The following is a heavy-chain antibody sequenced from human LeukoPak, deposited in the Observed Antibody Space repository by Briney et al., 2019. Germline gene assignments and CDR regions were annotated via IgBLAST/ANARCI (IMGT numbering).Heavy chain of an antibody. CDR1: GVTFGSYA. V-gene: IGHV1-69*04. CDR2: IIPILTIT. CDR3: ARGIGYCSGGSCPVKTDY. D-gene: IGHD2-15*01. J-gene: IGHJ4*02. Sequence: SVKVSCKASGVTFGSYAISWVRQAPGQGLEWMGRIIPILTITNYAREFQGRVTITADKSTSTAYMELSSLRSEDTAVYYCARGIGYCSGGSCPVKTDYWGQGTLVTVSS.